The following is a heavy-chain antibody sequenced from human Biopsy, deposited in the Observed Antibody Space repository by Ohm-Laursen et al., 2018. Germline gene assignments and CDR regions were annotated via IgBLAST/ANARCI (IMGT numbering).Heavy chain of an antibody. Sequence: GTLSLTCTVSGGYISHYYWTWIRQPAGQGLEWIGRIYITGETDYNPSLKSRVTMSVDSSKKQFSLKLKSVTAADTAIYYCARAPPLIRGVIESWFDPWGQGILVTVSS. CDR2: IYITGET. V-gene: IGHV4-4*07. CDR1: GGYISHYY. J-gene: IGHJ5*02. CDR3: ARAPPLIRGVIESWFDP. D-gene: IGHD3-10*01.